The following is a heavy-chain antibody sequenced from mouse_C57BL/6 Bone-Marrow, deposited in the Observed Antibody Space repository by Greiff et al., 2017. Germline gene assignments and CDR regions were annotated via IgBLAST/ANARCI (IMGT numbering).Heavy chain of an antibody. CDR3: ARGLTTVVARYFDV. Sequence: VQLQQSGPVLVKPGASVKMSCKASGYTFTDYYMNWVKQSHGKSLEWIGVINPYNGGTSYNQKFKGKATLTVDKSSSTAYMELNSLTSEDSAVYYCARGLTTVVARYFDVWGTGTTVTVSS. CDR2: INPYNGGT. J-gene: IGHJ1*03. D-gene: IGHD1-1*01. V-gene: IGHV1-19*01. CDR1: GYTFTDYY.